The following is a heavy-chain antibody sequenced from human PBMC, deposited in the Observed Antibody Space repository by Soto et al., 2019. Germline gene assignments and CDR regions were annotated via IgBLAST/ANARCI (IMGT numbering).Heavy chain of an antibody. Sequence: QVQLVQSGAEVKKPGASVKVSCKASGYTFTSYGISWVRQAPGQGLEWMGWISAYNGNTNYAQKLQGRVTMTTDTSTSTAYMELRSRRSDDTAGYYFARPVLVQWLWGPSNHGDYGMDVWGQGTTVTVSS. V-gene: IGHV1-18*01. J-gene: IGHJ6*02. CDR3: ARPVLVQWLWGPSNHGDYGMDV. CDR1: GYTFTSYG. D-gene: IGHD6-19*01. CDR2: ISAYNGNT.